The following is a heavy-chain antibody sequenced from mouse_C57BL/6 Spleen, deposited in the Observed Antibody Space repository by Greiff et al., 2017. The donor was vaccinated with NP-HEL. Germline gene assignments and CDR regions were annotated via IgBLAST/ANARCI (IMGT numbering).Heavy chain of an antibody. CDR1: GFTFSNYW. V-gene: IGHV6-3*01. CDR3: TDFDV. Sequence: EVNVVESGGGLVQPGGSMKLSCVASGFTFSNYWMNWVRQSPEKGLEWVAQIRLKSDNYATHYAESVKGRFTISRDDSKSSVYLQMNNLRAEDTGIYYCTDFDVWGTGTTVTVSS. J-gene: IGHJ1*03. CDR2: IRLKSDNYAT.